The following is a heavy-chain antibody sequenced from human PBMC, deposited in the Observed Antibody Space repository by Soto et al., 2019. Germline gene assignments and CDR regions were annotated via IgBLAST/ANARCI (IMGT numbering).Heavy chain of an antibody. CDR2: ITWRSGTI. CDR3: AKGLRVRRVNDAFDM. V-gene: IGHV3-9*01. Sequence: EVRLVESGGGLVQPGRSLRLSCAASGFNLDDYAMHWVRQAPGKGLEWVSSITWRSGTIDYADSVKGRFTISRDNAKNFLYLQMNSLRDEDTAFYYCAKGLRVRRVNDAFDMWGQGTMVTVTS. D-gene: IGHD2-2*01. CDR1: GFNLDDYA. J-gene: IGHJ3*02.